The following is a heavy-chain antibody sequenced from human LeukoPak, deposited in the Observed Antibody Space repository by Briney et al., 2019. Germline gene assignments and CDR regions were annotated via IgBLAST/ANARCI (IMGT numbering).Heavy chain of an antibody. CDR2: ISSSSSYI. CDR3: TRDYGGTEGVFDY. D-gene: IGHD1-1*01. J-gene: IGHJ4*02. V-gene: IGHV3-21*03. CDR1: GFTFSSYS. Sequence: GGSLRLSCAASGFTFSSYSMNRVRQAPGKGLEWVSSISSSSSYIYYADSVKGRFTISRDNAKNSLYLQMSSLRAEDTAVYYCTRDYGGTEGVFDYWGQGSLVTVS.